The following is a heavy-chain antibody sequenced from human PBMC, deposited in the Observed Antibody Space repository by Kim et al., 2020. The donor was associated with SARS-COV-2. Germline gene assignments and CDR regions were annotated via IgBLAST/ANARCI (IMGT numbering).Heavy chain of an antibody. D-gene: IGHD4-17*01. V-gene: IGHV6-1*01. CDR1: GDSVSSNSAA. J-gene: IGHJ5*02. CDR2: TYYRSKWYN. CDR3: ARDRGDNDYGDYGDNWFDP. Sequence: SQTLSLTCAISGDSVSSNSAAWNWIRQSPSRGLEWLGRTYYRSKWYNDYAVSVKSRITINPDTSKNQFSLQLNSVTPEDTAVYYCARDRGDNDYGDYGDNWFDPWGQGTLVTVSS.